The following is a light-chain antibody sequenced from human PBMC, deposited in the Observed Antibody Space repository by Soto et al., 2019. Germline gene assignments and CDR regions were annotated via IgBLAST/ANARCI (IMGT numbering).Light chain of an antibody. CDR2: DAS. CDR1: QSVSSS. CDR3: QQRSNWPLT. Sequence: DIVLTQSPATLSLSPGERATLSCRPNQSVSSSLAWYQQKPGQTPRLLIYDASNRATGIPARFNGSGSGTDFTLTVSSLEPEDFAVYYCQQRSNWPLTFGGGTKGEIK. V-gene: IGKV3-11*01. J-gene: IGKJ4*01.